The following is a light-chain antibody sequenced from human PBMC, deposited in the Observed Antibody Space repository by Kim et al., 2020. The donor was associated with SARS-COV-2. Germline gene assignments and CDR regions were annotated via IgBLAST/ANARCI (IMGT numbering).Light chain of an antibody. J-gene: IGKJ2*01. V-gene: IGKV3-20*01. CDR1: QSVSSSY. CDR3: QQYGSWYT. CDR2: GAS. Sequence: EIVLTQSPDTLSLSPGERATLSCRASQSVSSSYLAWYQQKPGQAPRLLIYGASSRATGIPDRFSGRGSGTDFTLTISRLEPEDFAVYYCQQYGSWYTFGQGTKLEI.